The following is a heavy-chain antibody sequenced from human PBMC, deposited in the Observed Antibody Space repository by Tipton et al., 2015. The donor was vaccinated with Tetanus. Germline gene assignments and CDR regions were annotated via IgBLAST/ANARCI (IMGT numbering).Heavy chain of an antibody. D-gene: IGHD3-10*01. CDR3: AKAKTWINLWFGDA. J-gene: IGHJ5*02. Sequence: SLRLSCVASGFTFSNYGMTWVRQAPGKGLEWVSGVSGNGGSTYYADSVRGRFTVSRDNSENTLYLQMNSLRAEDTAIYYCAKAKTWINLWFGDAWGPGTRVTVSS. CDR2: VSGNGGST. CDR1: GFTFSNYG. V-gene: IGHV3-23*01.